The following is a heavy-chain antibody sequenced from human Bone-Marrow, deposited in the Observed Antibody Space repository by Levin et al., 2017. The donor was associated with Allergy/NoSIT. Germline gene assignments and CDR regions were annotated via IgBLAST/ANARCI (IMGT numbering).Heavy chain of an antibody. V-gene: IGHV5-51*01. CDR1: GYSFTSYW. Sequence: GESLKISCKGSGYSFTSYWIGWVRQMPGKGLEWMGIIYPGDSDTRYSPSFQGQVPIPADKSISTAYLQWSSLKASDTAMDYCARPRLGWGHWFDPWGQGTLVTVSS. CDR2: IYPGDSDT. D-gene: IGHD6-19*01. CDR3: ARPRLGWGHWFDP. J-gene: IGHJ5*02.